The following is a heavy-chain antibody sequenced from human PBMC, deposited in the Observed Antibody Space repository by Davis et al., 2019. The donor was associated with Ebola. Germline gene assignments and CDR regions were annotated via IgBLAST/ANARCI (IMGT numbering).Heavy chain of an antibody. D-gene: IGHD6-19*01. CDR2: INHSGST. Sequence: MPSETLSLTCGVYGGSLSGHYWSWIRQPPGKGLEWIGEINHSGSTNYNPSLKSRVTISVDTSKNQFSLRLSSVTAADTAVFYCARARWLVHYYFGMDVWGKGTTVTVSS. CDR3: ARARWLVHYYFGMDV. V-gene: IGHV4-34*01. CDR1: GGSLSGHY. J-gene: IGHJ6*04.